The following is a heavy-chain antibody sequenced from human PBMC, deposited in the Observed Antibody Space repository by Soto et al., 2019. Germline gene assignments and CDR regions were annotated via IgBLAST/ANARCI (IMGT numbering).Heavy chain of an antibody. V-gene: IGHV3-30-3*01. Sequence: QVQLVESGGGVVQPGRSLRLSCAASGFTFSSYAMHWVRQAPGKGLEWVAVISYDGSNKYYADSVKGRFIISRDNSKNTLYLQMNSLRAEDTAVYYCARGGTTGTTGRRFYYYGMDVWGQGTTVTVSS. J-gene: IGHJ6*02. CDR3: ARGGTTGTTGRRFYYYGMDV. D-gene: IGHD1-1*01. CDR2: ISYDGSNK. CDR1: GFTFSSYA.